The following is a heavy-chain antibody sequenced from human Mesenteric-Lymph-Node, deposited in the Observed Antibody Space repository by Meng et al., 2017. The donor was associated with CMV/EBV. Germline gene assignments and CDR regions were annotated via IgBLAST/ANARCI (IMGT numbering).Heavy chain of an antibody. D-gene: IGHD2/OR15-2a*01. Sequence: SVKVSCKASGGTFSSYTINWVRQATGQGLEWMGRIIPILGIAKYAQKFQGRVTITADKSTSTAYMDLSSLRSEDTAVYYCAREDNSYFDGMDVWGQGTTVTVSS. CDR1: GGTFSSYT. CDR2: IIPILGIA. CDR3: AREDNSYFDGMDV. J-gene: IGHJ6*02. V-gene: IGHV1-69*04.